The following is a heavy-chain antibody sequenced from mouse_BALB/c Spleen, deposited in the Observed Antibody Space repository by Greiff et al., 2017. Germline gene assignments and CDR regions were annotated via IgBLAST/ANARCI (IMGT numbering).Heavy chain of an antibody. CDR2: ISYSGST. CDR3: ARKGYYGSYWYFDV. D-gene: IGHD1-1*01. J-gene: IGHJ1*01. CDR1: GYSITSDYA. V-gene: IGHV3-2*02. Sequence: EVHLVESGPGLVKPSQSLSLTCTVTGYSITSDYAWNWIRQFPGNKLEWMGYISYSGSTSYNPSLKSRISITRDTSKNQFFLQLNSVTTEDTATYYCARKGYYGSYWYFDVWGAGTTVTVSS.